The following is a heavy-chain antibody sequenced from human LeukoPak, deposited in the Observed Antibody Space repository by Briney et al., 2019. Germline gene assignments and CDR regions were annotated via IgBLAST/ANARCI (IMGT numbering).Heavy chain of an antibody. CDR2: IYYSGST. D-gene: IGHD6-19*01. CDR3: ARRSSGPSMKYYYGMDV. CDR1: GGSVSSYY. Sequence: SETLSLTCTVSGGSVSSYYWSWIRQPPGKGLEWIGYIYYSGSTNYNPSLKSRVTISVDTSENQFSLKLSSVTAADTAVYYCARRSSGPSMKYYYGMDVWGQGTTVTVSS. J-gene: IGHJ6*02. V-gene: IGHV4-59*08.